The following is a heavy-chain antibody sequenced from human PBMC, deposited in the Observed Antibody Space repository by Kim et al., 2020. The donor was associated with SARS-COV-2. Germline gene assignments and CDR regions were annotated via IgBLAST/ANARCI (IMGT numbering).Heavy chain of an antibody. CDR2: ISYDGSNK. CDR3: ARSGSGSYLSWFDP. D-gene: IGHD3-10*01. J-gene: IGHJ5*02. V-gene: IGHV3-30-3*01. CDR1: GFTFSSYA. Sequence: GGSLRLSCAASGFTFSSYAMHWVRQAPGKGLEWVAVISYDGSNKYYADSVKGRFTISRDNSKNTLYLQMNSLRAEDTAVYYCARSGSGSYLSWFDPWGQGTLVTVSS.